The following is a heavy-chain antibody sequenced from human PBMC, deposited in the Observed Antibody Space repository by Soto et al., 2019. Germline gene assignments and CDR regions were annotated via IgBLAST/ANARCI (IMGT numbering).Heavy chain of an antibody. J-gene: IGHJ3*02. CDR3: ARGGAVAGTDDAFDI. V-gene: IGHV1-2*04. Sequence: ASVKVSCKAYGYTFTGSYMHWVRQAPGQRFEWMGWINPNSGGTNYAQKFQGWVTMTRDTSISTAYMELSRLRSDDTAVYYCARGGAVAGTDDAFDIWGQGTMVTVSS. D-gene: IGHD6-19*01. CDR2: INPNSGGT. CDR1: GYTFTGSY.